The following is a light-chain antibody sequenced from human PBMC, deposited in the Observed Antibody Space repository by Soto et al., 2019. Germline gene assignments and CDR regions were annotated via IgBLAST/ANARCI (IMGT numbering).Light chain of an antibody. Sequence: EILLTQSPGTLSLSPGERATLSCRASQSVSSSYLAWYQQKPGQAPRLLIYGASGRATGIPDRFSGSGSGTDFTLTINRLEPEDFAVYYCQQYGSSPPVTFGQGTRLEIK. CDR2: GAS. CDR3: QQYGSSPPVT. J-gene: IGKJ5*01. V-gene: IGKV3-20*01. CDR1: QSVSSSY.